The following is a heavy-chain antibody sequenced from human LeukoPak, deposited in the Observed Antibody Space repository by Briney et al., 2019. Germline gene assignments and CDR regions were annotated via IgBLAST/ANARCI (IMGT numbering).Heavy chain of an antibody. CDR1: GFTFSRFG. CDR2: IGSDGRTT. J-gene: IGHJ3*02. D-gene: IGHD3-3*01. CDR3: AKELEWEVHAFDI. V-gene: IGHV3-30*02. Sequence: GGSLRLSCAASGFTFSRFGMHWVRQAPGKGLEWVAVIGSDGRTTFYGDSVKGRLTISRDDSKNTLYPQMDSLRAEDTAVYFCAKELEWEVHAFDIWGQGTRVTVSS.